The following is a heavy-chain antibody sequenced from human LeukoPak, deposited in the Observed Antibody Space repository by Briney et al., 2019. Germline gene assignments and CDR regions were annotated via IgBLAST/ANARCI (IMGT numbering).Heavy chain of an antibody. CDR3: ARDFSAGSDY. V-gene: IGHV3-7*01. CDR1: GFTFSYYW. J-gene: IGHJ4*02. D-gene: IGHD3/OR15-3a*01. Sequence: PGGSLRLSCAASGFTFSYYWMSWVRQAPGKGLEWVANIKEDGSEKYYVDSVKGRFTISRDNAKNSLYLQMDSLKVEDTAVYYCARDFSAGSDYWGQGSLVAVSS. CDR2: IKEDGSEK.